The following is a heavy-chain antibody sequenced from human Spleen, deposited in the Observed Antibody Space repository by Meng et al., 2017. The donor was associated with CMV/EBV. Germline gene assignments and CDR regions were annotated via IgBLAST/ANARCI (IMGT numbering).Heavy chain of an antibody. J-gene: IGHJ4*02. CDR2: ISYDGANK. CDR3: ARGEDYFDFYFFDL. V-gene: IGHV3-30*04. Sequence: SGFTFYSYHMHWVRQAPGRGLEWVALISYDGANKYYADSVKGRFTISRDNSKNTLYLQMSSLRAGDTAVYYCARGEDYFDFYFFDLWGQGALVTVSS. CDR1: GFTFYSYH. D-gene: IGHD3-22*01.